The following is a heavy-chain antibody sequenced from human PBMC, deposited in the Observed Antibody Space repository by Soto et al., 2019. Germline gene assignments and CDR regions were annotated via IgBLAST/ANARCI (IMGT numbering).Heavy chain of an antibody. J-gene: IGHJ4*02. D-gene: IGHD4-17*01. Sequence: SETLSLTCTVSGGSISSGGYYWSWIRQHPGKGLEWIGYIYYSGSTYYNPSLKSRVTISVDTSKNQFSLKLSSVTAADTAVYYCARDRYGYGDSQVFDYWGQGTLVTVSS. CDR2: IYYSGST. CDR1: GGSISSGGYY. CDR3: ARDRYGYGDSQVFDY. V-gene: IGHV4-31*03.